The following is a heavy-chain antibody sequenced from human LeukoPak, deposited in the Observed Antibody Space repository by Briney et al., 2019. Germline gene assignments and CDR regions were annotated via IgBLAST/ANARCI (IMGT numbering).Heavy chain of an antibody. CDR1: GFTFSSYS. D-gene: IGHD3-3*01. J-gene: IGHJ4*02. Sequence: GGSLRLSCAASGFTFSSYSMNWVRQAPGKGLEWFSSISSSSSYIYYADSVKGRFTISRDNAKNSLYLQMNSLRAEDTAVYYCARALDGYDFWSGYVYWGQGTLVTVSS. CDR2: ISSSSSYI. CDR3: ARALDGYDFWSGYVY. V-gene: IGHV3-21*01.